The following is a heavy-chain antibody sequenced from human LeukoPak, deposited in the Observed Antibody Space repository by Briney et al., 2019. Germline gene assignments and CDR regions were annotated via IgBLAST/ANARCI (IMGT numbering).Heavy chain of an antibody. CDR3: ARYFYDRSGPSSDAFDI. Sequence: ASVKVSCKTSGYTFTGYYMHWVRQAPGQRLEWMGWINPNSGGTNYAQRFQGRVTMTRDTSMSTAYMELSRLRSDDSAVYYCARYFYDRSGPSSDAFDICGQGTMVTVSS. V-gene: IGHV1-2*02. J-gene: IGHJ3*02. D-gene: IGHD3-22*01. CDR2: INPNSGGT. CDR1: GYTFTGYY.